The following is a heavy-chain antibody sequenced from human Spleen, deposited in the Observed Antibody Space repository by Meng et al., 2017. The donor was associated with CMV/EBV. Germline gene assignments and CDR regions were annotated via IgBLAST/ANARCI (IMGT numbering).Heavy chain of an antibody. CDR1: GGSISRYY. Sequence: SETLSLTCTVSGGSISRYYWSWIRQPPGKGLEWIGYIYYSGSTIYNPSLKSRVTMSVDTSKNQFSLKLSSVTAADTAVYYCARLRGPTPPGNAFDIWGQGTTVTVSS. J-gene: IGHJ3*02. CDR2: IYYSGST. D-gene: IGHD1-26*01. CDR3: ARLRGPTPPGNAFDI. V-gene: IGHV4-59*01.